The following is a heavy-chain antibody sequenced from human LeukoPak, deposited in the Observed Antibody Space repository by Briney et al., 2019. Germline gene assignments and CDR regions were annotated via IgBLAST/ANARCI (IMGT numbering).Heavy chain of an antibody. CDR3: AKDYMFYSGYDSYYFDY. J-gene: IGHJ4*02. Sequence: GGSLRPSCAASGFTFSSYGMHWVRQAPGKGLEWVAFIRYDGSNKYYADSVKGRFTISRDNSKNTLYPQMNSLRAEDTAVYYCAKDYMFYSGYDSYYFDYWGQGTLVTVSS. CDR1: GFTFSSYG. D-gene: IGHD5-12*01. CDR2: IRYDGSNK. V-gene: IGHV3-30*02.